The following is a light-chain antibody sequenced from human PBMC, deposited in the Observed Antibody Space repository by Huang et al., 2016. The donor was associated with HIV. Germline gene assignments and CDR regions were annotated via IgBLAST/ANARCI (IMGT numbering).Light chain of an antibody. V-gene: IGKV3-15*01. J-gene: IGKJ3*01. CDR2: DAS. CDR1: QSVSSN. CDR3: QQYNNWPPVT. Sequence: EIVMTQSPATLSVSPGERATLSCRASQSVSSNLAWYQQKPGQAPRLLIYDASTRATGIPARFSGSGSGTEFTLTIRSLQSEDFAVYHCQQYNNWPPVTFGPGTKVDIK.